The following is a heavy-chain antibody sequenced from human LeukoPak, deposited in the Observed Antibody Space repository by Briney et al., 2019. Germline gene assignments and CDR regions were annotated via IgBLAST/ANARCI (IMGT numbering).Heavy chain of an antibody. Sequence: PGGSLRLSCAASGFTFSSYAMSWVRQAPGKGLEWVSAISGSGGSTYYADSVKGRFTISRDNSKNTLYLQMNSLRAEDTAVYYCAKGGTYGGNPEDYYYYGMDVWGQGTTVTVSS. D-gene: IGHD4-23*01. CDR2: ISGSGGST. CDR3: AKGGTYGGNPEDYYYYGMDV. CDR1: GFTFSSYA. J-gene: IGHJ6*02. V-gene: IGHV3-23*01.